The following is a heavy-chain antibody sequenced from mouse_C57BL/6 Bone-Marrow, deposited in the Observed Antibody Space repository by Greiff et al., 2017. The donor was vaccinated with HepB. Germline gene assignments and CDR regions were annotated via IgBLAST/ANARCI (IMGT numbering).Heavy chain of an antibody. D-gene: IGHD1-1*01. V-gene: IGHV14-4*01. J-gene: IGHJ4*01. CDR3: TPYYYGSSYDAMDY. CDR1: GFNIKDDY. CDR2: IDPENGDT. Sequence: EVQLQQSGAELVRPGASVKLSCTASGFNIKDDYMHWVKQRPEQGLEWIGWIDPENGDTEYASKFQGKATITADTSSNTAYLQLSSLTSEDTAVYYCTPYYYGSSYDAMDYWGQGNSVTVSS.